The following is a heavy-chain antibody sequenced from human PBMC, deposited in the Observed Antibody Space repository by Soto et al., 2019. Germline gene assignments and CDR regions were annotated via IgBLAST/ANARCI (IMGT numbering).Heavy chain of an antibody. D-gene: IGHD2-2*03. Sequence: GGSLRLSCAASGFTFSSYAMSWVRQAPGKGLEWVSAISGSGGSTYYADSVKGRFTISRDNSKNTLYLQMNSLRAEDTAVYYCAKIPTLDPYRGYCSSTSCYPYYYYYMDVWGKGTTVTVSS. J-gene: IGHJ6*03. CDR2: ISGSGGST. CDR1: GFTFSSYA. CDR3: AKIPTLDPYRGYCSSTSCYPYYYYYMDV. V-gene: IGHV3-23*01.